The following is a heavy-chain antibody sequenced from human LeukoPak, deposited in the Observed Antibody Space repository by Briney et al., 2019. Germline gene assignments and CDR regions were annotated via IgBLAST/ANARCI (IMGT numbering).Heavy chain of an antibody. CDR2: IKQDGSEK. V-gene: IGHV3-7*03. Sequence: GGSLRLSCAASGFTFSSYWMSWVRQAPGKGLEWVANIKQDGSEKYYVDSVKGRFTIARDNAKNSLYLQMNSLRVEDTALYYCAKDSGSSSGYESWFAPWGQGTLVTVSS. CDR3: AKDSGSSSGYESWFAP. D-gene: IGHD5-12*01. CDR1: GFTFSSYW. J-gene: IGHJ5*02.